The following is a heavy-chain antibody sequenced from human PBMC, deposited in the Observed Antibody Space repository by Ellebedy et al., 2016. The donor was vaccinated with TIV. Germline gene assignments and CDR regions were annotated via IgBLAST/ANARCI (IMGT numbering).Heavy chain of an antibody. J-gene: IGHJ4*02. V-gene: IGHV3-7*03. CDR2: IKQDGSEK. Sequence: GESLKISXAASGFTFSFYWMGWVRQAPGKGLEWVANIKQDGSEKHYADSVKGRFTISRDNSKNMLYLRMDSLRVEDTAIYYCAKASCSSSSCSLDYWGQGTLVTVSS. D-gene: IGHD2-2*01. CDR1: GFTFSFYW. CDR3: AKASCSSSSCSLDY.